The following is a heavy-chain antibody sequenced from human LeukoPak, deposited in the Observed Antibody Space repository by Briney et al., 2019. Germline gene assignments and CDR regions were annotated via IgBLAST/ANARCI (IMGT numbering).Heavy chain of an antibody. V-gene: IGHV1-18*01. CDR2: ISAYNGNT. CDR1: GYTFTSYG. Sequence: GASVKVSCKASGYTFTSYGISWVPHAPGQGLEWMGWISAYNGNTNYAQKLQGRVTMTTDTSSSTAYMELRSLIVDYAAAYYCARDRCPHSPGGHYYFDYWGQGTLVTVSS. D-gene: IGHD1-26*01. CDR3: ARDRCPHSPGGHYYFDY. J-gene: IGHJ4*02.